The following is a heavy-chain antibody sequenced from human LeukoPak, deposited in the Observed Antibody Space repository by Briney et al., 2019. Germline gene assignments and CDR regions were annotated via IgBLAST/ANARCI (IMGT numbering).Heavy chain of an antibody. CDR1: GFTFTDAW. V-gene: IGHV3-15*04. CDR3: TTFWTGHFVVDY. CDR2: IESNSDGGAT. D-gene: IGHD3/OR15-3a*01. J-gene: IGHJ4*02. Sequence: GGSLRLSCAASGFTFTDAWVTWVRQAPGKGLEWVGRIESNSDGGATEYAAPVKGRFTISRDDSMTTLYLQMNSLKTEDTAVYYCTTFWTGHFVVDYWGQGILVTVSS.